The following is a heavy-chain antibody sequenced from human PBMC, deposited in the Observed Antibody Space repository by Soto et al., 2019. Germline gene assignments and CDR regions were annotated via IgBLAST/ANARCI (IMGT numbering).Heavy chain of an antibody. CDR1: GYTFTTYA. CDR2: ISTYNGNT. V-gene: IGHV1-18*01. Sequence: QVQLVQSGAEVKKPGASVKVSCKASGYTFTTYAISWVRQAPGQGLEWMGRISTYNGNTKYAQKLQGRVTMTTDTSTSTAYMELRSLISDDTAVYYWASDPQYSTSSQVFDSWGQGTLVTVSS. D-gene: IGHD6-6*01. CDR3: ASDPQYSTSSQVFDS. J-gene: IGHJ4*02.